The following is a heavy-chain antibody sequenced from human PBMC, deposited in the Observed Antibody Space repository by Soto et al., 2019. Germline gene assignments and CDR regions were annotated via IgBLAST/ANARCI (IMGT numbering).Heavy chain of an antibody. CDR1: GYTFTGYY. V-gene: IGHV1-2*04. J-gene: IGHJ6*02. CDR2: INPNSGGT. CDR3: ARAQRTTGTTSGYYGMDV. Sequence: AASVKVSCKASGYTFTGYYMHWVRQAPGQGLEWMGWINPNSGGTNYAQKFQGWVTMTRDTSISTAYMELSRLRSDDTAVYYCARAQRTTGTTSGYYGMDVWGQGTTVTVSS. D-gene: IGHD1-1*01.